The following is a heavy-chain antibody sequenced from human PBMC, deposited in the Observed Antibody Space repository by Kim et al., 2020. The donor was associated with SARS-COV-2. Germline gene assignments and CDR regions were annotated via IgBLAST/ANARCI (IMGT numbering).Heavy chain of an antibody. CDR1: GFTFSSNS. D-gene: IGHD6-13*01. J-gene: IGHJ2*01. CDR2: ITGSGDTT. CDR3: AKDRRGPAAGTWYFDL. V-gene: IGHV3-23*01. Sequence: GGSLRLSCAASGFTFSSNSMGWVRQAPGKGLEWVSSITGSGDTTYYTDSVKGRFTISRDNSKNTLYLQMNILRAEDTALYYCAKDRRGPAAGTWYFDL.